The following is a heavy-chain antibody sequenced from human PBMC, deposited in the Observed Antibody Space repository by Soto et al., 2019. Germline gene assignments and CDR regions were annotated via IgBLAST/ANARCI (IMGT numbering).Heavy chain of an antibody. CDR1: GFTFTSSA. CDR3: AARLFGKEVNDAFDI. D-gene: IGHD3-3*01. Sequence: QMQLVQSGPEVKKPGTSVKVSCKASGFTFTSSAMQWVRQARGQRLEWIGWIVVGSGNTNYAQKFQERVTITRDMSXXTAYMELSSLRSEDTAVYYCAARLFGKEVNDAFDIWGQGTMVTVSS. CDR2: IVVGSGNT. J-gene: IGHJ3*02. V-gene: IGHV1-58*02.